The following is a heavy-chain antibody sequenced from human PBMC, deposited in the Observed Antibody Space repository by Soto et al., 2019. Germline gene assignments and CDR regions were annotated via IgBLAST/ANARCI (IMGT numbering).Heavy chain of an antibody. CDR2: ISGSGGST. D-gene: IGHD3-22*01. Sequence: GGSLRLSCAASGFSLSSYAMSWVRQAPGKGLEWVSAISGSGGSTYYADSVKGRFTISRDNSKNTLYLQMNSLRAEDTAVYYCAKESYYDSSGYPQGDYWGQGTLVTVSS. CDR3: AKESYYDSSGYPQGDY. CDR1: GFSLSSYA. J-gene: IGHJ4*02. V-gene: IGHV3-23*01.